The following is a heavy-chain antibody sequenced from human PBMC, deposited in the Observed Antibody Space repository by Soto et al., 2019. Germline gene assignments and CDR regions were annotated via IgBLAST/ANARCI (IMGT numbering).Heavy chain of an antibody. CDR1: GGTFSSYA. D-gene: IGHD3-9*01. Sequence: SSVKVSCKASGGTFSSYAISWVRQAPGQGLEWMGGVIPIFGTANYAKKFQGKVTITAAESTSTAYMEMSSLRSEDTDVYYCARVLRYFDWLLTPNYYYGMDFWGQGTTVTVSS. V-gene: IGHV1-69*13. J-gene: IGHJ6*02. CDR3: ARVLRYFDWLLTPNYYYGMDF. CDR2: VIPIFGTA.